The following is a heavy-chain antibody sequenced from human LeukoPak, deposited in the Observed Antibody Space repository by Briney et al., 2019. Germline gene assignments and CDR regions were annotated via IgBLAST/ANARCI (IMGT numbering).Heavy chain of an antibody. D-gene: IGHD3/OR15-3a*01. V-gene: IGHV4-59*02. CDR3: VGGGDWLPEY. CDR1: GASVSGRF. Sequence: SETLSLTCTVSGASVSGRFWSWIRHSPGNGLEWIGLIYYSGSTKFNPSLKSRVAMSVDPSNNQFSLSLNSVTTTDTAVYFCVGGGDWLPEYWGHGTQVIVSS. CDR2: IYYSGST. J-gene: IGHJ4*01.